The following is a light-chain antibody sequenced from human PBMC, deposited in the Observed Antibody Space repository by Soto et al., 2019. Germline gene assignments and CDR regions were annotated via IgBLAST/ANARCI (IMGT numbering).Light chain of an antibody. V-gene: IGLV2-8*01. Sequence: QAVVTQPPSASGSLGQSVTISCTGTSSDVGGYNYVSWYQQHPGRAPKLTIYEVSKRPSGVPDRFSGSKSGNTASLTVSGLQTEDEADYYCSSYAGSNNQVFGTGTKLTVL. CDR1: SSDVGGYNY. CDR2: EVS. CDR3: SSYAGSNNQV. J-gene: IGLJ1*01.